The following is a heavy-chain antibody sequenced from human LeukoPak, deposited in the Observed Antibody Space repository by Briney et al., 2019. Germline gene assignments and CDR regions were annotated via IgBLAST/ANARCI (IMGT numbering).Heavy chain of an antibody. D-gene: IGHD2-2*01. CDR1: GGSFSGYY. CDR3: ARGGYCRSTSCFTKHGGWFDP. V-gene: IGHV4-34*01. J-gene: IGHJ5*02. Sequence: RSETLSLTCAVYGGSFSGYYWSWIRQPPGKGLEWVGEINHSGSTNYNPSLKSRVTISVDTSKNQFSLKLSSVTAADTAVYYSARGGYCRSTSCFTKHGGWFDPWGQGPLVTVSS. CDR2: INHSGST.